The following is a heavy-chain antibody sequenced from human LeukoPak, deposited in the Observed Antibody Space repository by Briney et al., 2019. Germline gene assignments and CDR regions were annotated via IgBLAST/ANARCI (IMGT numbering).Heavy chain of an antibody. CDR1: GFTFGDYA. D-gene: IGHD3-22*01. J-gene: IGHJ4*02. CDR2: IRSKPYGGTT. CDR3: TRATYYSDSSGYYYFFDS. V-gene: IGHV3-49*04. Sequence: GGSLRLSCIGSGFTFGDYAMSWVRQAPGKGLEWVGFIRSKPYGGTTEYAASVKGRFTISRDESKSIAYLHMNSLKSEDTAVYFCTRATYYSDSSGYYYFFDSWGQGTLVTVSS.